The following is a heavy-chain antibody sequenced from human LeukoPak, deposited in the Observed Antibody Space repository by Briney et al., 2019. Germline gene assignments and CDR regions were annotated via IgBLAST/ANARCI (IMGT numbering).Heavy chain of an antibody. CDR2: ISSSSTI. CDR1: GFTFSSYS. CDR3: ARTKAEYCSSTSCYRGYYYYYMDV. V-gene: IGHV3-48*04. D-gene: IGHD2-2*02. J-gene: IGHJ6*03. Sequence: GGSLRLSCAASGFTFSSYSMNWVRQAPGKGLEWVSYISSSSTIYYADSVKGRFTISRDNAKNSLYLQMNSLRAEDTAVYYCARTKAEYCSSTSCYRGYYYYYMDVWGKGTTVTVSS.